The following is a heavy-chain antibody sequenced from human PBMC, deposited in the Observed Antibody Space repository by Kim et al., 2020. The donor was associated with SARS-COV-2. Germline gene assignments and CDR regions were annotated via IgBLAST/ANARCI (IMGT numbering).Heavy chain of an antibody. D-gene: IGHD3-10*01. V-gene: IGHV3-23*01. J-gene: IGHJ5*01. CDR1: GFTFSGNG. CDR2: ISGSGRDT. Sequence: GGSLRLSCAASGFTFSGNGMSWVRQAPGKGLEWVSGISGSGRDTNYADSVRGRFTISRDNAKNTLYLQMDSLRVEDTAVYYCAKDSFCVSGDGYFYS. CDR3: AKDSFCVSGDGYFYS.